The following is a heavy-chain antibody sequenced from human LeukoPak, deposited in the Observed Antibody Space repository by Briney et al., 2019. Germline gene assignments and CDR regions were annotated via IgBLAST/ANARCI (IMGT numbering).Heavy chain of an antibody. D-gene: IGHD3-3*01. Sequence: SETLSLTCTVSGGSISSGSYYWSWIRQPAGKGLEWIGRIYASGSTSYNPSLKSRVTISVDTSKNQFSLKLSSVTAADTAVYYCARGFWSGYDLAAFEIWGQGTMVTVSS. CDR2: IYASGST. J-gene: IGHJ3*02. V-gene: IGHV4-61*02. CDR3: ARGFWSGYDLAAFEI. CDR1: GGSISSGSYY.